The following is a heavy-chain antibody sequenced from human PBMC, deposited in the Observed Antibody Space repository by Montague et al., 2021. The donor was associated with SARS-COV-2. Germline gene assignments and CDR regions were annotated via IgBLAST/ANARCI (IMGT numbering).Heavy chain of an antibody. V-gene: IGHV4-39*01. CDR1: GGAISSSSYY. CDR3: ARHARRGIVAMPSRWFDP. Sequence: SETLSLTCTVSGGAISSSSYYWGWIRQPPGKGLEWIGSIYYSGSTYYXXXLKSRVTISVDTSKNQFSLKLSSVTAADTAVYYCARHARRGIVAMPSRWFDPGGQGTLVTVSS. D-gene: IGHD5-12*01. J-gene: IGHJ5*02. CDR2: IYYSGST.